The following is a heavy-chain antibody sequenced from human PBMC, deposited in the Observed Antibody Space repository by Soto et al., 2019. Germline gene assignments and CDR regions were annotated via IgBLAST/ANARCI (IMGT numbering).Heavy chain of an antibody. CDR3: AKVTRYYYGSGSYSGLDY. CDR2: ISGNGGST. D-gene: IGHD3-10*01. Sequence: EVQLLESGGGLVQPGGSLRLSCAASGFTFSSYAMSWVRQAPGKGLEWVSAISGNGGSTYYADSVKGRFTISRDNSKNTLYLQMNSLRAEDTAVYYCAKVTRYYYGSGSYSGLDYWGQGTLVTVSS. CDR1: GFTFSSYA. J-gene: IGHJ4*02. V-gene: IGHV3-23*01.